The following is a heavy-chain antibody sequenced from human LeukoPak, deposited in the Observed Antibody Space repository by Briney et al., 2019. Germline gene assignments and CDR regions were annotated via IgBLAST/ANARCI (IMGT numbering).Heavy chain of an antibody. J-gene: IGHJ4*02. CDR1: GFTVSSHY. V-gene: IGHV3-21*01. Sequence: PGGSLRLSCAASGFTVSSHYMTWVRQAPGKGLEWVSSISSSSSYIYYADSVKGRFTISGDNAKNSLHLQMNSLRAEDTAVYYCARDGQTGTTVYWGQGTLVTVSS. CDR3: ARDGQTGTTVY. D-gene: IGHD1-7*01. CDR2: ISSSSSYI.